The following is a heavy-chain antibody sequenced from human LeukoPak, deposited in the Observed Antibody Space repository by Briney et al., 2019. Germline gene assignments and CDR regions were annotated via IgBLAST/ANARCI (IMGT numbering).Heavy chain of an antibody. V-gene: IGHV1-2*02. CDR1: GYTFTDHY. D-gene: IGHD3-10*01. J-gene: IGHJ4*02. CDR2: INPQRGST. CDR3: ARSTLIMIRGVVDY. Sequence: GASVKVSCKTSGYTFTDHYIHWIRQTPRRGLEWLGWINPQRGSTDSSQKFQGRLTMTRDTSINTAYMELFSLTSDDTAIYYCARSTLIMIRGVVDYWGQGSLVAVSS.